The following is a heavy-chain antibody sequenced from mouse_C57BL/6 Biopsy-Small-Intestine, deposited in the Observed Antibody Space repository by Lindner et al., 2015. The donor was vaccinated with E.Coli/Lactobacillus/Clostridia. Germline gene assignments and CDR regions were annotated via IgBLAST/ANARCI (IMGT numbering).Heavy chain of an antibody. J-gene: IGHJ4*01. V-gene: IGHV5-17*01. Sequence: VQLQESGGGLVKPGGSLKLSCAVSGFTFSDYGMHWVRQAPEKGLEWIAYISSGSSTIYYADTVKGRFTISRDNAKNTLFLQMTSLRSEDTAMYYCARFGFAGALYYYAMDYWGQGTSVTVSS. CDR3: ARFGFAGALYYYAMDY. D-gene: IGHD1-1*01. CDR2: ISSGSSTI. CDR1: GFTFSDYG.